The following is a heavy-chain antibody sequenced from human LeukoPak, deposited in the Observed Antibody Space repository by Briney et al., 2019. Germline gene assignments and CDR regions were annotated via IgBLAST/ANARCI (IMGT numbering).Heavy chain of an antibody. V-gene: IGHV3-30*18. Sequence: GGSLRLSCAASGFTFSSYGMHWVRQAPGKGLEWVAVISYDGSNKYYADSVKGRFTISRDNSKNTLYLQMNSLRAEDTAVYYCAKDLWEVPAAKGIYYYGMDVWGQGTTVTVSS. CDR2: ISYDGSNK. D-gene: IGHD2-2*01. J-gene: IGHJ6*02. CDR3: AKDLWEVPAAKGIYYYGMDV. CDR1: GFTFSSYG.